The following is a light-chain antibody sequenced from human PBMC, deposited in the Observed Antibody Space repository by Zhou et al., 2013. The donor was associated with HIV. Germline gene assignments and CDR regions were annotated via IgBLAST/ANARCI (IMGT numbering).Light chain of an antibody. Sequence: DFQMTQSPSTLSASVGDRVTITCRASQHISDSLAWYQKKPGKAPKLLIYKASNLDTGVPSRFSGSGSGTEFTLTISSLQPEDVATYYCQQLSSYPRSSFGQGTKLEVK. CDR1: QHISDS. CDR3: QQLSSYPRSS. CDR2: KAS. V-gene: IGKV1-5*03. J-gene: IGKJ2*04.